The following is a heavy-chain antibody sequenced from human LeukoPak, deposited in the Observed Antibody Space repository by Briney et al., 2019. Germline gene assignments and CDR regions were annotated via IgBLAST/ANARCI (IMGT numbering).Heavy chain of an antibody. Sequence: PGRSLRLSCAASGFTFSSYGMHWVRQAPGKGLEWVAVIWDDGSNKYYADSVKGRFTISRDNSKNTLYLQMNSLRAEDTAVYYCARDHSSGWYSDYFDYWGQGTLVTTSP. CDR2: IWDDGSNK. CDR1: GFTFSSYG. J-gene: IGHJ4*02. CDR3: ARDHSSGWYSDYFDY. V-gene: IGHV3-33*01. D-gene: IGHD6-19*01.